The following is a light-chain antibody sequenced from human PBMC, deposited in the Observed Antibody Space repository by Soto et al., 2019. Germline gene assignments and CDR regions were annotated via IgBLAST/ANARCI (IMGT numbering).Light chain of an antibody. V-gene: IGKV3-15*01. Sequence: DIVMTQSPAILSVSLGERATLSCLASQSISDNLAWYQQRSGQAPRLLIYGASTRATGVPARFSGSGSGTEFTLTISSLQSDDFAIYYCQQYKSWPPLTFGGGTKVEIK. CDR3: QQYKSWPPLT. CDR1: QSISDN. CDR2: GAS. J-gene: IGKJ4*01.